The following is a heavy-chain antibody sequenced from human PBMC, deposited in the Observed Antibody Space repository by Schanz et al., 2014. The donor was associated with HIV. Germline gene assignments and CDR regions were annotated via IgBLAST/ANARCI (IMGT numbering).Heavy chain of an antibody. Sequence: QVQLVQSGAEVKKPGSSVKVACKAPGGTFSIYTISWVRQAPGQGLEWMGGIIPLSGTPFYADKFQGRVAITADKSTGTVYSEVCMLTSEDTAVYYCARTYTGDWSTGADWGQGTLVTVSS. CDR2: IIPLSGTP. V-gene: IGHV1-69*06. D-gene: IGHD2-21*02. CDR3: ARTYTGDWSTGAD. J-gene: IGHJ4*02. CDR1: GGTFSIYT.